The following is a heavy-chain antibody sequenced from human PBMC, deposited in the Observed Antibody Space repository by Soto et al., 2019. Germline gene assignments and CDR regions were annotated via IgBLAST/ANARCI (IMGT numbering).Heavy chain of an antibody. J-gene: IGHJ5*01. V-gene: IGHV6-1*01. CDR1: GDSVSTICAT. CDR2: TYYRSKWEI. D-gene: IGHD3-16*02. CDR3: TRLIGNSWLDS. Sequence: SQTLSLTCAISGDSVSTICATWDWIRQSPSRGLEWLGRTYYRSKWEIDYAVSLRGRITIIPDTANNQLSLQLSSVTPDDTAVYYCTRLIGNSWLDSWGQGILVTVSS.